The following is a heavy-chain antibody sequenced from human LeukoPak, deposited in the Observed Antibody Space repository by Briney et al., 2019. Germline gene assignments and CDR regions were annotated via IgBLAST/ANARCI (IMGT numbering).Heavy chain of an antibody. CDR2: INPNSGGT. Sequence: ASVKVSCKASGYIFTSYNINWVRQAPGQGLEWMGWINPNSGGTNYAQKFQGRVTMTTDTSASTVYLELRSLRSDDTAVYYCARTPPPTIVGAHYFDYWGQGTLVTVSS. CDR1: GYIFTSYN. D-gene: IGHD1-26*01. V-gene: IGHV1-2*02. J-gene: IGHJ4*02. CDR3: ARTPPPTIVGAHYFDY.